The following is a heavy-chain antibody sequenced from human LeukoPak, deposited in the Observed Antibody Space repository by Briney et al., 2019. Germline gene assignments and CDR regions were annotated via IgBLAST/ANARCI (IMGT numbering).Heavy chain of an antibody. CDR1: GFTFGDYA. V-gene: IGHV3-49*04. Sequence: GRSLRLSCRSSGFTFGDYAMSWVRQAPGKGLEWVGFIRATDYGGTTEYAASVKGRFSISRDDFNSIVYLQMRSQETEDTAIYYCTRGIANIDYWGQGTLVTVSS. CDR3: TRGIANIDY. D-gene: IGHD1/OR15-1a*01. CDR2: IRATDYGGTT. J-gene: IGHJ4*02.